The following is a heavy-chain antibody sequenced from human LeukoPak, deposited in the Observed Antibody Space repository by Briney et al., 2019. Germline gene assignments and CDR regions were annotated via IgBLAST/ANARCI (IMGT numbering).Heavy chain of an antibody. CDR1: GGSFSGYY. Sequence: SETLSLTCAVYGGSFSGYYWSWIRQPPGKGLEWIGEINHSGSTNYNPSLKSRVTISVDTSKNQFSLKLSSVTAADTAVYYCARLPGGSGSYYPSYYFDYWGQGTLVTVSS. J-gene: IGHJ4*02. CDR3: ARLPGGSGSYYPSYYFDY. V-gene: IGHV4-34*01. CDR2: INHSGST. D-gene: IGHD3-10*01.